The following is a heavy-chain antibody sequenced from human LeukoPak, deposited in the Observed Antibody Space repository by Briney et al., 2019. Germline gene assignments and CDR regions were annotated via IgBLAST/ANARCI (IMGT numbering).Heavy chain of an antibody. V-gene: IGHV1-2*02. Sequence: ASVKVSCKASGGTFSSYAISWVRQAPGQGLEWMGWINPNSGGTNYAQKFQGRVTMTRDTSISTAYMELSRLRSDDTAVYYCARDRVVTAIRKNWFDPWGQGTLVTVSS. CDR2: INPNSGGT. J-gene: IGHJ5*02. CDR3: ARDRVVTAIRKNWFDP. D-gene: IGHD2-21*02. CDR1: GGTFSSYA.